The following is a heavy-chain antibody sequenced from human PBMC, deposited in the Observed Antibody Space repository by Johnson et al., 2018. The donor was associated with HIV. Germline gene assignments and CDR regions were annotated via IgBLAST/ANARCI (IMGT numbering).Heavy chain of an antibody. CDR1: GFTFSSYP. CDR2: ISSDGSNK. CDR3: TGSSSDAFDI. J-gene: IGHJ3*02. V-gene: IGHV3-30*04. D-gene: IGHD6-13*01. Sequence: QVQLVESGGGVVQPGRSLRLSCAASGFTFSSYPMHWVRQAPGKGLEWVAVISSDGSNKYYADSVKGRFTISRDNSKNTLYLQMNSLRPEDTAVYYCTGSSSDAFDIWGQGTMVTVSS.